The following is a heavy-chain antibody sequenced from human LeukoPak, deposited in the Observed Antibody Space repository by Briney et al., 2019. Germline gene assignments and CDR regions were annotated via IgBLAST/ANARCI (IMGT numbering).Heavy chain of an antibody. CDR1: GGSISSGGYY. CDR2: IYYSGST. Sequence: PPETLSHTCTVSGGSISSGGYYWSWIRQHPGKGLEWIGYIYYSGSTYYNPSLKSRVTISVDTSKNQFSLKLSSVTAADTAVYYCARTSGYDLPFDYWGQGTLVTVSS. CDR3: ARTSGYDLPFDY. J-gene: IGHJ4*02. V-gene: IGHV4-31*03. D-gene: IGHD5-12*01.